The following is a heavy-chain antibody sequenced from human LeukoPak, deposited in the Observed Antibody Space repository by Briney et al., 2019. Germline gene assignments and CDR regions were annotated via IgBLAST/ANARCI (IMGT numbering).Heavy chain of an antibody. V-gene: IGHV3-15*07. CDR3: TEEAYYYDSSGYYP. CDR1: VFTFSNAW. J-gene: IGHJ5*02. D-gene: IGHD3-22*01. Sequence: GGCLRLSCAASVFTFSNAWMNWVRQAPWKGREWVGRIKSQTDGGTTDYAAPVKGRFTISRDDSKYTLYLQMNSLKTEDTAVYYCTEEAYYYDSSGYYPWGQGTLVTVSS. CDR2: IKSQTDGGTT.